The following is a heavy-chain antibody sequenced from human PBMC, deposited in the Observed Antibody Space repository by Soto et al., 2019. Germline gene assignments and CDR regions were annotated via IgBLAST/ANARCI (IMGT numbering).Heavy chain of an antibody. CDR3: ARLRWETENNWFDP. V-gene: IGHV4-30-4*01. CDR1: GDSINSVDHY. J-gene: IGHJ5*02. Sequence: SETLSLTCTVSGDSINSVDHYWSWIRQPPGKGLEWMGYIYHSGSTHYNPSLNSRLTISIDTSTNRFSLNLTSVTAADTAVYFCARLRWETENNWFDPWGQGALVT. D-gene: IGHD1-26*01. CDR2: IYHSGST.